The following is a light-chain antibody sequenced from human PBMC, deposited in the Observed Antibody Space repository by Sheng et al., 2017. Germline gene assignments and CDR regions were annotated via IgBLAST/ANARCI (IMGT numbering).Light chain of an antibody. V-gene: IGKV1D-12*01. CDR1: QHISTW. CDR3: QQSKSSSLT. J-gene: IGKJ4*01. CDR2: AAS. Sequence: DIQMTQSPSSVSASIGDRVTITCRASQHISTWIALVSTKTRGAPKLLISAASGLQSGVPSRFSGSGSGTDFTLTINGLEPEDFATYYCQQSKSSSLTFGGGTKVEIK.